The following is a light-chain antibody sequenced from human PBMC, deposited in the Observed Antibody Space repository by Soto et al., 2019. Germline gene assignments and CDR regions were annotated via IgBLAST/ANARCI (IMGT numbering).Light chain of an antibody. V-gene: IGLV2-18*02. CDR1: SSDIGNYNR. Sequence: SAVSRPASVCGSPGQSVPISCTGTSSDIGNYNRVSWYQQPPGTAPKLMIYEGSNRPSGVPDRFSGSKSGNTASLTISGLQAEDEADYYCNSYTSSSTYVFGAG. CDR2: EGS. CDR3: NSYTSSSTYV. J-gene: IGLJ1*01.